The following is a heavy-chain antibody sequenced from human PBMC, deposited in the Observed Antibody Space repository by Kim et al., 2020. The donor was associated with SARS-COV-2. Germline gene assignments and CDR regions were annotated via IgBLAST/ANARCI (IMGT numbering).Heavy chain of an antibody. CDR3: ARDHREWLQYTANWYFDP. D-gene: IGHD3-3*01. J-gene: IGHJ2*01. Sequence: SETLSLTCTVSGGSISSYYWSWIRQPPGKGLEWIGYINYSGSTNYNPSPKSRVTISIETSKNQFSLKLSSVTAADTAVYYCARDHREWLQYTANWYFDPWGRSTLVTVSS. CDR1: GGSISSYY. V-gene: IGHV4-59*01. CDR2: INYSGST.